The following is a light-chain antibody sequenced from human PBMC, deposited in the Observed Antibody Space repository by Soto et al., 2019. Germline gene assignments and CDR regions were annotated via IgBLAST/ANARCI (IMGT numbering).Light chain of an antibody. CDR3: HRYNSNLFV. V-gene: IGKV1-5*03. CDR1: QCIGDW. CDR2: RAS. Sequence: DDRLTQSPSTLSASVGDRVTISCRASQCIGDWLAWYQQKPGKAPKLLIHRASRLQSGVPVRFSGSGSETEFALTIASRQPDDVATYYCHRYNSNLFVFGPGTKVQSK. J-gene: IGKJ3*01.